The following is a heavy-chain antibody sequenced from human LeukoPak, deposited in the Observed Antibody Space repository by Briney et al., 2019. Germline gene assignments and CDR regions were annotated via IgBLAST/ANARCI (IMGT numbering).Heavy chain of an antibody. CDR3: ARLNYGSGSYYSRSYYYGLDV. V-gene: IGHV4-59*01. Sequence: SETLSLTCNVSGGSISSYYWSWIRQPPGKGLEWIGYMSYSGNTNYNPSLKSRVTILIDTSKNQLSLKLSSVTAADPAVYYCARLNYGSGSYYSRSYYYGLDVWGQGTTVTVSS. CDR1: GGSISSYY. D-gene: IGHD3-10*01. J-gene: IGHJ6*02. CDR2: MSYSGNT.